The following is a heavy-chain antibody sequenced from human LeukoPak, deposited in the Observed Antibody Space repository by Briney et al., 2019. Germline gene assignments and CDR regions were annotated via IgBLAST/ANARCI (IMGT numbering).Heavy chain of an antibody. J-gene: IGHJ6*03. CDR3: ARDGDTVLTRGYYYYMDV. Sequence: GGSLRLSCATSGFTFSAYTMNWVRQAPGKGPEWVSSITSSSSYIYYADSVKGRFTISRDNARNSLYLQMNSLRAEDTALYYCARDGDTVLTRGYYYYMDVWGKGTTVTVSS. D-gene: IGHD4-23*01. CDR1: GFTFSAYT. V-gene: IGHV3-21*01. CDR2: ITSSSSYI.